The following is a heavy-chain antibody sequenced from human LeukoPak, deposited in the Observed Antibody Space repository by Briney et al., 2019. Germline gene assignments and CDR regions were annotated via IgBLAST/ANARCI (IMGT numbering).Heavy chain of an antibody. CDR1: GGSISSYY. CDR3: AREVGATTGFDY. CDR2: IYYSGST. Sequence: SETLSLTCTVSGGSISSYYWSWIRQPPGKGLEWIGYIYYSGSTNYNPSLKSRVTIPVDTSKNQFSLKLSSVTAADTAVYYCAREVGATTGFDYWGQGTLVTVSS. D-gene: IGHD1-26*01. V-gene: IGHV4-59*01. J-gene: IGHJ4*02.